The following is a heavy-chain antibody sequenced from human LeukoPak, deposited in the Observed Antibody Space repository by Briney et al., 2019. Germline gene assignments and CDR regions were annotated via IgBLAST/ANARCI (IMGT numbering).Heavy chain of an antibody. V-gene: IGHV3-23*01. D-gene: IGHD3-3*01. CDR1: GFTFSSYA. CDR2: ISGSGGST. Sequence: GGSLRLSCAASGFTFSSYAMSWVRQAPGKGLEWVSAISGSGGSTYYADSVKGRFTISRDNSKNTLYLQMYSLRAEDTAVYYCAKDPDYDFWSGSDYWGQGTLVTVSS. J-gene: IGHJ4*02. CDR3: AKDPDYDFWSGSDY.